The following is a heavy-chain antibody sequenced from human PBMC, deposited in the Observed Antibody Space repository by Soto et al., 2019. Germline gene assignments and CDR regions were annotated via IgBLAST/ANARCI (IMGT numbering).Heavy chain of an antibody. D-gene: IGHD3-3*01. CDR2: IYYSGST. J-gene: IGHJ5*02. CDR1: GGSISSSSYY. Sequence: SETLSLTCTVSGGSISSSSYYWGWIRQPPGKGLEWIGSIYYSGSTYYNPSLKSRVTISVDTSKNQFSLKLSSVTAADTAVYYCARHYRSHITIFGVVILNWFDPWGQGTQVTV. V-gene: IGHV4-39*01. CDR3: ARHYRSHITIFGVVILNWFDP.